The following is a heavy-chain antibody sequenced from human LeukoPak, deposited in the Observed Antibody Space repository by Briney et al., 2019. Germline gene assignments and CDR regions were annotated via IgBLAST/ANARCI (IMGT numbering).Heavy chain of an antibody. J-gene: IGHJ5*02. Sequence: GGSLRLSCADSGFTFSNYNMNWVRQAPGKGLEWVSYISSSSSTIYYADSVKGRFTISRDNAKNSLYLQMNSLRAEDTAVYYCARTRGYGDYRQGQHWFDPWGQGTLVTVSS. V-gene: IGHV3-48*01. D-gene: IGHD4-17*01. CDR3: ARTRGYGDYRQGQHWFDP. CDR2: ISSSSSTI. CDR1: GFTFSNYN.